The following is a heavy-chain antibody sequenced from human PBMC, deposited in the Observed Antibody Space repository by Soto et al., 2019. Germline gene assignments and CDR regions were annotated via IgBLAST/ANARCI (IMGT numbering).Heavy chain of an antibody. CDR1: GGSISNYY. CDR3: ARQRRDFDY. J-gene: IGHJ4*02. V-gene: IGHV4-59*08. CDR2: IFSSGST. Sequence: PSETLSLTCTVSGGSISNYYWSWIRQPPGKGLQWIGYIFSSGSTNYNPSLKSRVTISVNTSKNQFSLNLNSVTAADTAVYYCARQRRDFDYWGQRSLVTVSS.